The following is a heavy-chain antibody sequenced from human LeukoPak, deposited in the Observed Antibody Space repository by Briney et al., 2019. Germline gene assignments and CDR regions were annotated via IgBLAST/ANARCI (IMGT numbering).Heavy chain of an antibody. CDR1: GGTFSSYA. CDR2: IIPIFGTA. V-gene: IGHV1-69*01. CDR3: ARDRCSSTSCYLMRDAFDI. Sequence: SVKVSCKASGGTFSSYAISWVRQAPGQGLEWMGGIIPIFGTANYAQKFQGRVTITADESTSTAYMELSSLRSEDTAVYYCARDRCSSTSCYLMRDAFDIWGQGTMVTVSS. D-gene: IGHD2-2*01. J-gene: IGHJ3*02.